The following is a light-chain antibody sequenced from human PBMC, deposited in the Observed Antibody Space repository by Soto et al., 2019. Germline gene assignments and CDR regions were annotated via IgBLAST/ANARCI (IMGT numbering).Light chain of an antibody. Sequence: EIFMTQSPATLSVSQWERAALSCSASQSISTNLAWYHQKPGQAPRLLIYGAFTRATGIPDRFSGSGSGTDFTLTISRLEPEDFAVYYCQQYATSPKTFGQGTKVDI. J-gene: IGKJ1*01. CDR1: QSISTN. CDR2: GAF. V-gene: IGKV3-20*01. CDR3: QQYATSPKT.